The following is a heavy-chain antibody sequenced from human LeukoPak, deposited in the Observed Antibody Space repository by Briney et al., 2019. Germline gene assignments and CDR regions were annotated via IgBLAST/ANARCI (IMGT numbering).Heavy chain of an antibody. D-gene: IGHD5/OR15-5a*01. CDR3: ARDCIGCLGFDY. Sequence: ASVKVSCKASGYTFTNYGISWVRQAPGQGLEWMGWVSAYADDTNYVQKFRGRITMTTDTPTSTAYMELRSLRSDDTAVYYCARDCIGCLGFDYWGQGTLVTVSS. CDR2: VSAYADDT. CDR1: GYTFTNYG. V-gene: IGHV1-18*01. J-gene: IGHJ4*02.